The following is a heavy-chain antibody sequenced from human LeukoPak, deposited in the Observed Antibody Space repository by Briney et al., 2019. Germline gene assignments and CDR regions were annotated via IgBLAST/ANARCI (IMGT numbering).Heavy chain of an antibody. CDR2: INPDCCAT. V-gene: IGHV1-2*02. CDR1: GYSFTGFY. J-gene: IGHJ4*02. D-gene: IGHD5-12*01. Sequence: GASVKVSCKASGYSFTGFYMHWVRQAPGPGLESMAWINPDCCATQSAQKFQRRVTLTSETSINTVYMELRGFRSADTAVYYCATAALYGGYDFDFWGQGTVVSVSS. CDR3: ATAALYGGYDFDF.